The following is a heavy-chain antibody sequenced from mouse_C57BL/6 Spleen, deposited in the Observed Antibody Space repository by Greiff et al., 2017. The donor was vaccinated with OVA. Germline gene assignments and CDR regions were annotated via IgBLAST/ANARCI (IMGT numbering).Heavy chain of an antibody. D-gene: IGHD2-3*01. CDR3: TRGGWLLRDDY. V-gene: IGHV1-15*01. J-gene: IGHJ2*01. CDR1: GYTFTDYE. CDR2: IDPEPGGT. Sequence: QVQLQQSGAELVRPGASVTLSCKASGYTFTDYEMHWVKQTPVHGLEWIGAIDPEPGGTAYNQKFKGKAILTADKSSSTADMELRSLTSEDSAVYYCTRGGWLLRDDYWGQGTTLTVSS.